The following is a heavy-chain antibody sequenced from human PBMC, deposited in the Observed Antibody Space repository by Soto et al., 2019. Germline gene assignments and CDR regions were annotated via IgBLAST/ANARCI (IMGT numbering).Heavy chain of an antibody. J-gene: IGHJ4*02. Sequence: GGSLRLSCAASGFTFSSYSVNWVRQAPGKGLEWVSSISSSSSYIYYADSVKGRFTISRDNAKNSLYLQMNSLRAEDTAVYYCARDMITMVRGVIMYWGQGTLVTVSS. CDR3: ARDMITMVRGVIMY. D-gene: IGHD3-10*01. V-gene: IGHV3-21*01. CDR1: GFTFSSYS. CDR2: ISSSSSYI.